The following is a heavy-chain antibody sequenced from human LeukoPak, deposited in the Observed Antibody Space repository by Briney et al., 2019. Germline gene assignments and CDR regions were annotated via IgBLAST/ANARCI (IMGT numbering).Heavy chain of an antibody. CDR1: GFTFSSST. J-gene: IGHJ5*02. D-gene: IGHD6-25*01. CDR2: IGLGSGDT. CDR3: VAERYSDGCCWFDP. Sequence: ASVKVSCKTSGFTFSSSTVQWVRQARGQRLEWLGWIGLGSGDTKYAQRVQERLTLTRDMSINTAYMELSSLRSEDTAVYYCVAERYSDGCCWFDPWGPGTLVTVSS. V-gene: IGHV1-58*01.